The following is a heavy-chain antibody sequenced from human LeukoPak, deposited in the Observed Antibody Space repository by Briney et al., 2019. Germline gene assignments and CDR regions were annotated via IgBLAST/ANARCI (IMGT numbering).Heavy chain of an antibody. V-gene: IGHV1-69-2*01. D-gene: IGHD2-21*01. CDR3: ATDPGTAYCGGDCYVDY. Sequence: ASVKVSCKVSGYTFTDYYMHWVQQAPGKGLEWMGLFDPEDGETIYAEKFQGRVTITADTSTDTAYMELSSLRSEDTAVYYCATDPGTAYCGGDCYVDYWGQGTLVTVSS. CDR1: GYTFTDYY. CDR2: FDPEDGET. J-gene: IGHJ4*02.